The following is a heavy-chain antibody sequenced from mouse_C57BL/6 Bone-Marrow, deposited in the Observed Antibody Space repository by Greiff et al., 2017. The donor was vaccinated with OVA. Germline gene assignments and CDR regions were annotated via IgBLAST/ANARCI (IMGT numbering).Heavy chain of an antibody. CDR2: LDPSDSYN. J-gene: IGHJ1*03. CDR3: ARWDYGSSYWYFDV. Sequence: QVQLKQPGAELVMPGASVKLSCKASGYTFTSYWMHWVKQRPGQGLEWIGELDPSDSYNNYNQKFKGKSTLTVDTYSSTAYMQLSSLTSEDSAVYYCARWDYGSSYWYFDVWGTGTTVTVSS. CDR1: GYTFTSYW. D-gene: IGHD1-1*01. V-gene: IGHV1-69*01.